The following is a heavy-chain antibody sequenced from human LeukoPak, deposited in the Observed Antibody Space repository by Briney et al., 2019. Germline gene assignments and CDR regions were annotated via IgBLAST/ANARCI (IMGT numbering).Heavy chain of an antibody. V-gene: IGHV3-30*01. Sequence: GGSLRLSCAASGFTFSSYAMHWVRQAPGKGLEWVAVISYDGSNKYYADSVKGRFTISRDNSKNTLYLQMNSLRAEDTAVYYCARDPSRGSGYWAYVVDYWGQGTLVTVSS. CDR3: ARDPSRGSGYWAYVVDY. CDR1: GFTFSSYA. J-gene: IGHJ4*02. CDR2: ISYDGSNK. D-gene: IGHD3-22*01.